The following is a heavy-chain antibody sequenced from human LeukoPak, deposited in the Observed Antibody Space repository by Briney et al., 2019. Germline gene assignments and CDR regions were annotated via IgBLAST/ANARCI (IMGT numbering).Heavy chain of an antibody. V-gene: IGHV4-4*07. CDR1: GGSISSYY. CDR3: ARGAAGPPDSGYSYYYMDV. CDR2: IYTSGST. J-gene: IGHJ6*03. Sequence: SETLSLICTVSGGSISSYYWSWIRQPAGKGLEWIGRIYTSGSTNYNPSLKSRVTMSVDTSKNQFSLKLSSVTAADTAVYYCARGAAGPPDSGYSYYYMDVWGKGTTVTISS. D-gene: IGHD1-26*01.